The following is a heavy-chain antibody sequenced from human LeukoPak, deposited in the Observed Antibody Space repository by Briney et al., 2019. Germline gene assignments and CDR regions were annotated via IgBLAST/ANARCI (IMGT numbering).Heavy chain of an antibody. V-gene: IGHV3-30*03. Sequence: QPGRSLRLSCAASGFTFSSYGMHWVRQAPGKGLEWVAVISYDGSNKYYADSVKGRFTISRDNSKNTLSLQMNSLRAEDTAVYYCARAYYDSSGYYYWPAYWGQGTMVTVSS. J-gene: IGHJ4*02. CDR3: ARAYYDSSGYYYWPAY. CDR1: GFTFSSYG. D-gene: IGHD3-22*01. CDR2: ISYDGSNK.